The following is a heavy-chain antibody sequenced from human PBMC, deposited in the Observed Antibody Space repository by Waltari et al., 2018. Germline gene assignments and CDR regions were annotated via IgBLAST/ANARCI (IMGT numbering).Heavy chain of an antibody. CDR2: INAGNGNT. V-gene: IGHV1-3*03. D-gene: IGHD2-15*01. Sequence: VQLVQPGAEVKKPGASVKVSCKAFGYPFTSYARHWVRQATVQRLEWMGWINAGNGNTKYSQEFQGRVTITRDTSASTAYMELSSLRSEDMAVYYCARDPYCSGGSCSSYFDYWGQGTLVTVSS. J-gene: IGHJ4*02. CDR1: GYPFTSYA. CDR3: ARDPYCSGGSCSSYFDY.